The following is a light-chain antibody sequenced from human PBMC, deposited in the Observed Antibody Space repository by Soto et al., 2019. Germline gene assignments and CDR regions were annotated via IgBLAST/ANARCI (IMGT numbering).Light chain of an antibody. CDR3: GTWDSSLSAGV. V-gene: IGLV1-51*01. Sequence: QSVLTQPPSVSAAPGQKVTISCSGGSSNIGNNYVSWYQQLPGTAPKLLIYDNEKRPSGIPDRFSGSKSGTSGTLDITGLQTGDEADYYCGTWDSSLSAGVFGGGTKLTVL. J-gene: IGLJ3*02. CDR1: SSNIGNNY. CDR2: DNE.